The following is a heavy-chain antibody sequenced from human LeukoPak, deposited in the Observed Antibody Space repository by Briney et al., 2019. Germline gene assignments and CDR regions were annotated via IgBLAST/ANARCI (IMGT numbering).Heavy chain of an antibody. CDR2: MNPNTGTT. J-gene: IGHJ4*02. CDR1: GYTLSNYD. Sequence: ASVKVSCKTSGYTLSNYDVNWVRQATGQGLEWMGWMNPNTGTTGYAEKFQGRVTFSRDTSKTTAYMEVSSLRSDDTAVYYCARGRLSLITARANFFDYWGQGTRVTVSS. V-gene: IGHV1-8*03. D-gene: IGHD3-16*01. CDR3: ARGRLSLITARANFFDY.